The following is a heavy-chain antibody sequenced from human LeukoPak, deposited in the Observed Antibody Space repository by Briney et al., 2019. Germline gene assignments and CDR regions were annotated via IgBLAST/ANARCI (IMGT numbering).Heavy chain of an antibody. D-gene: IGHD1-26*01. Sequence: GGSLRLSCAASGFSFSDNGMHWVRQAPGKGLEWVAVISYDGSKKYYADSLKGRFTISRDNSKNTLYLQVNSLRTEDMAVYYCAKDRYGRELPCDHWGQGTLVTVSS. V-gene: IGHV3-30*18. CDR3: AKDRYGRELPCDH. J-gene: IGHJ4*02. CDR1: GFSFSDNG. CDR2: ISYDGSKK.